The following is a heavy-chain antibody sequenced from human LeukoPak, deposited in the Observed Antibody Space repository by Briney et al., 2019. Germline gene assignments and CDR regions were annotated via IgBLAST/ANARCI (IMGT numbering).Heavy chain of an antibody. V-gene: IGHV3-30-3*01. D-gene: IGHD4-17*01. J-gene: IGHJ5*02. CDR2: TSDDGSAK. CDR3: ARAPGGFHGDYSPIAH. CDR1: GFTFSSYA. Sequence: GGSLRLSCAASGFTFSSYAMHWVRQAPGKGLQWLALTSDDGSAKYYADSVKGRFTISRDNSQNTLYLQMNSLRADETAIYYCARAPGGFHGDYSPIAHWGQGTLVTVSS.